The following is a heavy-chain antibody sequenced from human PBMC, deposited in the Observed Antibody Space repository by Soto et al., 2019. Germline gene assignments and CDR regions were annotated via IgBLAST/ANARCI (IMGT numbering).Heavy chain of an antibody. CDR2: IGNDPSYL. CDR1: GFSFSRHS. V-gene: IGHV3-21*06. CDR3: ARDQGLLRCGYSDY. Sequence: EVQLVESGGGLVKPGGSLRLSCEASGFSFSRHSMNWVRQAPGKGLEWVSSIGNDPSYLYYAGSVKGRFTISRDNAKNSLYLQMNSLRVEDTAVYYCARDQGLLRCGYSDYWGQGTPVTVSS. D-gene: IGHD5-12*01. J-gene: IGHJ4*02.